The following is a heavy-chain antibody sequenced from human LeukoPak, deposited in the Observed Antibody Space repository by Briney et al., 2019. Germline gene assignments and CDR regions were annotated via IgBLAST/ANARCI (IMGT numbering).Heavy chain of an antibody. CDR2: ISYDGSNK. D-gene: IGHD3-10*01. Sequence: GGSLRLSCAASGFTFSSYAMHWVRQAPGKGLEWVAVISYDGSNKYYADSVKGRFTISRDNSKNTLYLQMNSLRAEDTAVYYCARDGRITMVRGVVGDYWGQGTLVTVSS. V-gene: IGHV3-30-3*01. CDR1: GFTFSSYA. CDR3: ARDGRITMVRGVVGDY. J-gene: IGHJ4*02.